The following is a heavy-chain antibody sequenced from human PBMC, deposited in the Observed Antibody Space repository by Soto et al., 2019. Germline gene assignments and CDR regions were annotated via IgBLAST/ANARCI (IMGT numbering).Heavy chain of an antibody. CDR1: GFTFSSYA. CDR2: ISASDGNT. CDR3: ASGYYFDY. J-gene: IGHJ4*02. V-gene: IGHV3-23*01. Sequence: GGSLRLSCAASGFTFSSYAMNWVRQAPGKGLEWVSGISASDGNTHYADSVKGRFTISRDNSKNTLYLQMNSLRAEDTAIYFCASGYYFDYWGQGTLVTVSS. D-gene: IGHD6-25*01.